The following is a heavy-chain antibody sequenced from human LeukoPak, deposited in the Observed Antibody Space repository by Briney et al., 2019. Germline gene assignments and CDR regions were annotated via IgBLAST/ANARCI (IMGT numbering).Heavy chain of an antibody. V-gene: IGHV3-23*01. J-gene: IGHJ3*02. CDR1: GFTFSSYA. CDR2: ISGSGGST. D-gene: IGHD6-13*01. CDR3: AKDRIAPSVAFDI. Sequence: GGSLRLSCAASGFTFSSYAMSWVRQAPGKGLEWVSAISGSGGSTYYADSVKGRFTISRDNSKNTLYLQMNSLRTEDTAVYYCAKDRIAPSVAFDIWGQGTMVTASS.